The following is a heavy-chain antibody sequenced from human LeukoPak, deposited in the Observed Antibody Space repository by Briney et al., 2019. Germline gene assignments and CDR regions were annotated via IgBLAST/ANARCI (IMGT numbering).Heavy chain of an antibody. CDR3: ARIGYSSSSLDF. CDR2: IKQDGSTK. Sequence: GGSLRLSCAASGFTFSNYWMTWVRQAPGRGLEWVANIKQDGSTKYYVDSLKGRFTISRDNAKNSLYLQMNSLRVEDTAMYYCARIGYSSSSLDFWGQGTLVTVS. V-gene: IGHV3-7*01. J-gene: IGHJ4*02. D-gene: IGHD6-6*01. CDR1: GFTFSNYW.